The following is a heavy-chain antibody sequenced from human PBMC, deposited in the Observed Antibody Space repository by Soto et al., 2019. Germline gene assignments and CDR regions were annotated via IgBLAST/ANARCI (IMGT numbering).Heavy chain of an antibody. Sequence: EEHLVESGGGLVQPGGSLRLSCAASGFTFSSHVMYWVRQAPGKGLEWVSSINSGSTSIYYADSVKGRFTISRDNGKNSLYLQMNSLRADDTAVYYCLNGDYYVGQGTLVTVSS. CDR3: LNGDYY. CDR1: GFTFSSHV. CDR2: INSGSTSI. V-gene: IGHV3-48*01. J-gene: IGHJ4*02. D-gene: IGHD4-17*01.